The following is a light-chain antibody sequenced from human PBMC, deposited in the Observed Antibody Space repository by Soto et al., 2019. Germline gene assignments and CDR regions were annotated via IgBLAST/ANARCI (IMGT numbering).Light chain of an antibody. CDR3: QKYNSAPLT. Sequence: DVQMTQSPSSLSAFVGDRVTITCRASQGIAPYLAWFQQKPGKVPKLLIYSTSTLPSGVPSRCSGSGSGTDFPLTISRLQPEDVVTYYWQKYNSAPLTFGGGTKVEIK. V-gene: IGKV1-27*01. CDR1: QGIAPY. J-gene: IGKJ4*01. CDR2: STS.